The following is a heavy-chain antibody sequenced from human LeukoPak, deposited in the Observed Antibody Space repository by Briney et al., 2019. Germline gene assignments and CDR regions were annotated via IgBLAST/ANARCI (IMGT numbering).Heavy chain of an antibody. CDR1: GFTLSSYW. V-gene: IGHV3-7*01. CDR2: IKQDGSEK. Sequence: GGSLRHSCAASGFTLSSYWMSWVRQAPGKGLEWVANIKQDGSEKYYVDSVKGRFTISRDNAKNSLYLQMNSLRAEDTSVYHCARDYYDSSGYQYYFDYWGQGTLVTVSS. CDR3: ARDYYDSSGYQYYFDY. D-gene: IGHD3-22*01. J-gene: IGHJ4*02.